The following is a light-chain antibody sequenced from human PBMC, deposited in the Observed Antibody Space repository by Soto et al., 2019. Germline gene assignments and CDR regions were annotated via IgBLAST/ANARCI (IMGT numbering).Light chain of an antibody. V-gene: IGLV2-14*01. CDR3: SSYTSSSTLVV. CDR2: EVS. J-gene: IGLJ2*01. CDR1: SSDVGGYNY. Sequence: QSALTQPASVSGSPGQSITISCTGTSSDVGGYNYVSWYQQHPGKAPKLMIYEVSNRPSGVSHRFSGSKSGNTASLTISGLQAEDEAHYYCSSYTSSSTLVVLGGGTKLTVL.